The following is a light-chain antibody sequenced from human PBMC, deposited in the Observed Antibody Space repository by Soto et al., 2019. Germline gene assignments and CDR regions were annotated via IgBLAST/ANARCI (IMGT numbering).Light chain of an antibody. CDR3: QQRSNWPPEVT. CDR2: DAS. Sequence: EIVLTQSPDTLSLSPGERATLSCRASQSVSSSLAWYQQKPGQAPRLLIYDASNRATGIPARFSGSGSGTHFPLTISSLEPEDFAFYYCQQRSNWPPEVTFGPGTKVDIK. CDR1: QSVSSS. J-gene: IGKJ3*01. V-gene: IGKV3-11*01.